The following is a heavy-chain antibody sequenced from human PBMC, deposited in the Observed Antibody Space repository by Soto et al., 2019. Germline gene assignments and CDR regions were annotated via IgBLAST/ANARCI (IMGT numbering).Heavy chain of an antibody. CDR3: AKGESSVSARDCDP. CDR1: GFTFNNYA. D-gene: IGHD3-22*01. J-gene: IGHJ5*02. CDR2: ITSSGAA. Sequence: DVQLLESGGDLAQPGGSLRLSCEASGFTFNNYAIAWFRQAPVKGLEWVSGITSSGAAYYADSVKGRFTISRDHSKNTLYLQMNNLRAEDTAVYSCAKGESSVSARDCDPWGQGTLVTVSS. V-gene: IGHV3-23*01.